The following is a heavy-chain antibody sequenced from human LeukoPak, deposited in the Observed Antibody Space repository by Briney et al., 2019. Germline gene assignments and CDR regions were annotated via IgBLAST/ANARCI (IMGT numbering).Heavy chain of an antibody. Sequence: SETLSLACTVSGGSISSGDYYWSWIRQPPGKGLEWIGYIYYSGSTYYNPSLKSRVTISVDTSKNQFSLKLSSVTAADTAVYYCARNVDIVATIGSPWFDPWAREPWSPSPQ. CDR1: GGSISSGDYY. CDR2: IYYSGST. V-gene: IGHV4-30-4*01. D-gene: IGHD5-12*01. J-gene: IGHJ5*02. CDR3: ARNVDIVATIGSPWFDP.